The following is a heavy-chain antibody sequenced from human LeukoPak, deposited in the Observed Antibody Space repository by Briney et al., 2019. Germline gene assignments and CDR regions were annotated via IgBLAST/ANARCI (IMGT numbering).Heavy chain of an antibody. D-gene: IGHD3-22*01. V-gene: IGHV4-34*01. CDR2: INHSGST. CDR3: ASYYDSSPGQPKRDNWFDP. CDR1: GGSFSGYY. Sequence: SETLSLTCAVYGGSFSGYYWSWIRQPPGKGLEWTGEINHSGSTNYNPSLKSRLTMSVDTSKNQFSLKLSSVTAADTAVYYCASYYDSSPGQPKRDNWFDPWGQGTLVTVSS. J-gene: IGHJ5*02.